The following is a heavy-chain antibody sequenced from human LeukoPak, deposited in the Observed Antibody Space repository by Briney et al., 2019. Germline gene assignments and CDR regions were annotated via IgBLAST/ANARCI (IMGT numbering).Heavy chain of an antibody. CDR2: INAYNGNT. J-gene: IGHJ5*02. CDR1: GYTFTSYS. D-gene: IGHD3-22*01. CDR3: ARGAYYYDSSGYYTLNWLDP. Sequence: GASVKVSCKTSGYTFTSYSVSWVRQAPGQGLEWMGWINAYNGNTNYAQKLQGRVTMTTNTSTSTAYMELRSLRSDDTAVYYCARGAYYYDSSGYYTLNWLDPWGQGTLVTVSS. V-gene: IGHV1-18*01.